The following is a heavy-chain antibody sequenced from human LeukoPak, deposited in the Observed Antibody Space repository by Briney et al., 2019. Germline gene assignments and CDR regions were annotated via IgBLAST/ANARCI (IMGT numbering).Heavy chain of an antibody. J-gene: IGHJ6*02. D-gene: IGHD2-2*01. V-gene: IGHV4-34*01. CDR1: GGSFSGYY. Sequence: SETLSLTCAVYGGSFSGYYWSWIRQPPGKGLEWIGEINHSGSTNYNPSLKSRVTISVDTSKNQFSLKLSSVTAADTAVYYCARGRMGLDDFVVVPATNGYGMDVWGQGTTVTVSS. CDR3: ARGRMGLDDFVVVPATNGYGMDV. CDR2: INHSGST.